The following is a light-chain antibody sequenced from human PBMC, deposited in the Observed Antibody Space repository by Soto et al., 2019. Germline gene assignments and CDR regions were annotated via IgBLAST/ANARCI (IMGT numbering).Light chain of an antibody. Sequence: EIVLTQSPATLSLSPGERATLSCRASQSVSSYLAWYQQKPGQAPRLLIYDASNRATGIPARFSGSGSGTDFTLPISSLEPEDFAVYYCQQRSNWPLGQGTKLEIK. V-gene: IGKV3-11*01. CDR2: DAS. J-gene: IGKJ2*01. CDR1: QSVSSY. CDR3: QQRSNWP.